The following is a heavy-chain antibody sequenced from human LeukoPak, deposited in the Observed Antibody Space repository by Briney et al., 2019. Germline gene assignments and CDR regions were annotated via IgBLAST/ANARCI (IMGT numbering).Heavy chain of an antibody. Sequence: GASVKVSCKASGGTFSSYAISWVRQAPGQGLEWMGGIIPIFGTANHAQKFQGRVTITADESTSTAYMELSSLRSEDTAVYYCARVPPDFWSGSDMDVWGKGTTVTVPS. J-gene: IGHJ6*03. CDR2: IIPIFGTA. V-gene: IGHV1-69*01. D-gene: IGHD3-3*01. CDR3: ARVPPDFWSGSDMDV. CDR1: GGTFSSYA.